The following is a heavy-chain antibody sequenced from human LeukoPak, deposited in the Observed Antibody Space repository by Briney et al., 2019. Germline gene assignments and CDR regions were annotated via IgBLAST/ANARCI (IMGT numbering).Heavy chain of an antibody. CDR3: ARGGGPDGAASY. Sequence: SETLSLTCAVYGGSFSGYYWSWIRQPPGKGLEWIGEINHSGSTNYNPSLKSRVTISVDTSKNQFSLKLSSVTAADTAVYYCARGGGPDGAASYWGQGTMVTVSS. V-gene: IGHV4-34*01. D-gene: IGHD3-10*01. J-gene: IGHJ4*02. CDR2: INHSGST. CDR1: GGSFSGYY.